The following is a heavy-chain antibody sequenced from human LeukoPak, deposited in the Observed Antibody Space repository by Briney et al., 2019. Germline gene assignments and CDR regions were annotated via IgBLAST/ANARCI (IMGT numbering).Heavy chain of an antibody. CDR2: IWYDGSNK. J-gene: IGHJ4*02. D-gene: IGHD3-9*01. CDR3: ARVTYYDILTPDY. Sequence: GGSLRLSCAASGFTFSSYGMHWVRQAPGKGLEWVAVIWYDGSNKYYADSMKGRFTISRDNSKNTLYLQMDSLRAEDTAVYYCARVTYYDILTPDYWGQGTLVTVSS. V-gene: IGHV3-33*01. CDR1: GFTFSSYG.